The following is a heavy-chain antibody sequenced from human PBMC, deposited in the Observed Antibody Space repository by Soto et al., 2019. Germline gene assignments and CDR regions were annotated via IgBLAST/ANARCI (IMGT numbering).Heavy chain of an antibody. V-gene: IGHV4-34*01. CDR2: IYHTGGT. J-gene: IGHJ4*02. CDR1: GGSFTDYY. Sequence: VQLRQWGAGLLKPSETLSLTCAVYGGSFTDYYWSWIRQPPGKGLEWIGEIYHTGGTNYNASLNKRESLAVDTSRTELPLRLTSMTAADTAVYYCARNCSSGFSFDYWGQGTLVTVSS. D-gene: IGHD3-10*01. CDR3: ARNCSSGFSFDY.